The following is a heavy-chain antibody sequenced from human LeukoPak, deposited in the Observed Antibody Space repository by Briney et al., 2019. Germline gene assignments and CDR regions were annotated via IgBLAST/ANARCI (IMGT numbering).Heavy chain of an antibody. J-gene: IGHJ6*03. CDR1: GGSFSGYY. Sequence: SSETLSLTCAVYGGSFSGYYWSWIRQPPGKGLEWIGEINHSGSTNYNPSLKSRVTISVDTSKNQFSLKLSSVTAADTAVYYCARADYSSSWSHYYYYMDVWGKGTTVTVSS. CDR2: INHSGST. D-gene: IGHD6-13*01. V-gene: IGHV4-34*01. CDR3: ARADYSSSWSHYYYYMDV.